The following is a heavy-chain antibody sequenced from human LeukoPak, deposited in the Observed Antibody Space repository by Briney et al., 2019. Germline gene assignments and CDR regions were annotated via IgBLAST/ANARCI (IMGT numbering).Heavy chain of an antibody. CDR1: GYTFTSYG. J-gene: IGHJ6*03. CDR3: ASDVETAMVTPYYEDV. CDR2: ISAYNGNT. V-gene: IGHV1-18*01. D-gene: IGHD5-18*01. Sequence: ASVKVSCKASGYTFTSYGISWVRQAPGQGLEWMGWISAYNGNTNYAQKLQGRVTMTTDTSTSTAYMELRCLRSDDTAVYYCASDVETAMVTPYYEDVSGKGTTVTVSS.